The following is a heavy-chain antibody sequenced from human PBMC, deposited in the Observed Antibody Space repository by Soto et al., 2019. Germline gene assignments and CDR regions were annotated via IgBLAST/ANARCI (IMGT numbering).Heavy chain of an antibody. V-gene: IGHV4-39*01. CDR2: IKYSGTT. D-gene: IGHD3-22*01. J-gene: IGHJ4*02. CDR3: ARHGMDYYDSSGYYYSPYYFDY. CDR1: GGSISSSRCH. Sequence: SETLSLTCTVSGGSISSSRCHWGWIRQPPGKGLEWIASIKYSGTTFYNPSLKSRVTLSVDTSKNQFALKLSSVTAADTAVYYCARHGMDYYDSSGYYYSPYYFDYWGQGTLVTVS.